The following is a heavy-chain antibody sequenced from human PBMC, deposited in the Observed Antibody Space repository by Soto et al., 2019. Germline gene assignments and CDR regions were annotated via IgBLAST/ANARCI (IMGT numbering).Heavy chain of an antibody. D-gene: IGHD2-2*02. Sequence: SETLSLTCAVSGGSVSSGSYYWSWIRQPPGKGLEWIGYIYYSGSTNYNPSLKSRVTISVDTSKNQFSLKLSSVTAADTAVYYCARGTYCSSTSCYRPYYYYGMDVWGQGTTVTAP. CDR1: GGSVSSGSYY. CDR3: ARGTYCSSTSCYRPYYYYGMDV. J-gene: IGHJ6*02. CDR2: IYYSGST. V-gene: IGHV4-61*01.